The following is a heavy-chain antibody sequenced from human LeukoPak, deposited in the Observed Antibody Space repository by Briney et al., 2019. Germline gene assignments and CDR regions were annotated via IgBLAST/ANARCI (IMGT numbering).Heavy chain of an antibody. Sequence: ASVKVSCKASGYTFTSYGVSWVRQAPGQGLEWMGWISSYNGNTNYAQKLQGRVTMTTDTSTSTAYMELRSLRSDDTAVYYCARDLTIAAAGTYGYWGQGTLVTVSS. J-gene: IGHJ4*02. V-gene: IGHV1-18*01. D-gene: IGHD6-13*01. CDR3: ARDLTIAAAGTYGY. CDR1: GYTFTSYG. CDR2: ISSYNGNT.